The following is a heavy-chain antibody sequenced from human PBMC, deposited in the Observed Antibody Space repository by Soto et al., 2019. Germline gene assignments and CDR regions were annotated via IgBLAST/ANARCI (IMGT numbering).Heavy chain of an antibody. D-gene: IGHD6-13*01. CDR3: ARHRAAAGRVGWFDP. Sequence: SETLSLTCAVSGGSISSGGYSWSWIRQPPGKGLEWIGYIYHSGSTYYNPSLKSRVTISVDRSKNQFSLKLSSVTAADTAVYYCARHRAAAGRVGWFDPWGQGTLVTVSS. CDR2: IYHSGST. V-gene: IGHV4-30-2*01. CDR1: GGSISSGGYS. J-gene: IGHJ5*02.